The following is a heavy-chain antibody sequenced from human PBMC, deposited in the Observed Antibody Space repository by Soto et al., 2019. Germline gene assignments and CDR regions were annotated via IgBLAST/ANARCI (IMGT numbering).Heavy chain of an antibody. J-gene: IGHJ6*02. V-gene: IGHV5-51*01. Sequence: GESLKISCKGSGYSFTSYWIGWVRQMPGKGLEWMGIIYPGDSDTRYSPSFQGQVTISADKSTSTAYLQWSSLKASDTAMYYCARHVATADYYYGLDVWGQGTTVTVSS. D-gene: IGHD6-13*01. CDR3: ARHVATADYYYGLDV. CDR2: IYPGDSDT. CDR1: GYSFTSYW.